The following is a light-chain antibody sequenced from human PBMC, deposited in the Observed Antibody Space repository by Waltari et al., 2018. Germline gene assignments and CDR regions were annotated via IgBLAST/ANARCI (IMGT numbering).Light chain of an antibody. V-gene: IGKV1-39*01. CDR2: TAS. J-gene: IGKJ3*01. Sequence: DIQMTQSPSSLSASVGDTVIMTCRASQRITPYLTWYQQKPWKAPTLLIFTASTLQSGVPSRFSGSGAETDFTLTISGLQPEEFATYYCQQSFRFPFTFGPGTKVDMK. CDR3: QQSFRFPFT. CDR1: QRITPY.